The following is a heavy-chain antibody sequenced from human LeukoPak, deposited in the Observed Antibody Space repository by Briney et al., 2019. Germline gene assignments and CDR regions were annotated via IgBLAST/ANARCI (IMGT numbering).Heavy chain of an antibody. V-gene: IGHV1-8*01. CDR2: MNPNSGNT. Sequence: ASVKVSCKASGYTFTSYDINWVRQATGQGLEWMGWMNPNSGNTGYAQKFQGRVTITRNTSISTAYMELSSLRSEDTAVYYCARSRSYCSGGSCSRINWFDPWGQGTLVTVSS. CDR3: ARSRSYCSGGSCSRINWFDP. D-gene: IGHD2-15*01. J-gene: IGHJ5*02. CDR1: GYTFTSYD.